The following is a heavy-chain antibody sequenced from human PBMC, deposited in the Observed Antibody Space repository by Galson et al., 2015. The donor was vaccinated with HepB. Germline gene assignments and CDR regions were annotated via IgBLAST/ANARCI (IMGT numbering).Heavy chain of an antibody. Sequence: ISWVRQAPGQGLEWMGRIIPILGIANYAQKFQGRVTITADKSTSTAYMELSSLRSEDTAVYYCARMSDDILPGGKPSPFDYWGQGTLVTVSS. CDR2: IIPILGIA. J-gene: IGHJ4*02. D-gene: IGHD3-9*01. CDR3: ARMSDDILPGGKPSPFDY. V-gene: IGHV1-69*02.